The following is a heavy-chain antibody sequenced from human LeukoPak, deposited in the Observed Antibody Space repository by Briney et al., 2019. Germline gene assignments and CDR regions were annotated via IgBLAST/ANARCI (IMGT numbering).Heavy chain of an antibody. CDR3: ARESVPAADDYYYYYMDV. Sequence: GGSLRLSCAASGFTFSSYGMHWVRQAPGKGLEWVAVIWYDGSNKYYADSVKGRFTISRDNSKNTLYLQMNSLRAEDTAVYYYARESVPAADDYYYYYMDVWGKGTTVTVSS. CDR2: IWYDGSNK. D-gene: IGHD2-2*01. V-gene: IGHV3-33*01. CDR1: GFTFSSYG. J-gene: IGHJ6*03.